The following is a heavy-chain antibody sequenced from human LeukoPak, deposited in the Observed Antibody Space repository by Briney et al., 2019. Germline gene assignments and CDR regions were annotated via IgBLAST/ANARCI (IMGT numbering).Heavy chain of an antibody. J-gene: IGHJ4*02. D-gene: IGHD4-23*01. Sequence: QPGGSLPLSCAASGFTFSTYVMSWVRQAPGKGRQWVSSISSTGGSTYYVDSVGGRFTVSRDNSKNTLYLRMNSLRAEDTAVYYCSKDMPLRARLTGRNSGEIDWGQGTLVTVSS. V-gene: IGHV3-23*01. CDR1: GFTFSTYV. CDR3: SKDMPLRARLTGRNSGEID. CDR2: ISSTGGST.